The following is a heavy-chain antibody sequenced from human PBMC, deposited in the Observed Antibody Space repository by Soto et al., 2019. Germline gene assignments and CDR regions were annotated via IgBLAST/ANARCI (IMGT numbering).Heavy chain of an antibody. V-gene: IGHV4-39*01. CDR3: ASLMYSSGWYEPPYFDY. CDR2: IYYSGST. CDR1: DGNISTISYY. Sequence: PSQTMSLTRTVSDGNISTISYYWGWIRKPPGKGLEWIGSIYYSGSTYYNPSLKSRVTISVDTSKNQFSLKLSSVTAADTAVYYCASLMYSSGWYEPPYFDYWGQGTLVTVSS. D-gene: IGHD6-19*01. J-gene: IGHJ4*02.